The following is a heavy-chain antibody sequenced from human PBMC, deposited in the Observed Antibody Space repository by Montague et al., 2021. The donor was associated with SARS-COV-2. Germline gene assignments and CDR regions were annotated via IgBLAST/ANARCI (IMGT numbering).Heavy chain of an antibody. CDR2: XYSNDEK. V-gene: IGHV2-5*01. Sequence: PALVKPTQTLTLTCTFSGFSLSTPNVGVGWIRQPPGEALEWVAVXYSNDEKRYSPSLRNRLTITKDTAKNQVVLSLTYVDPVDTATYYCAHLIRYYDIFTGIPFDYWGQGSQVTVSS. CDR1: GFSLSTPNVG. J-gene: IGHJ4*02. CDR3: AHLIRYYDIFTGIPFDY. D-gene: IGHD3-9*01.